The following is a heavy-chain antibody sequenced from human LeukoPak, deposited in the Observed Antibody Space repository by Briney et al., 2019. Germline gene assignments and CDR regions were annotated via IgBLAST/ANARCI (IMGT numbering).Heavy chain of an antibody. V-gene: IGHV1-2*02. J-gene: IGHJ4*02. CDR1: GYTFTGHY. CDR3: ARAWCSSTSCYDYFDY. CDR2: INPNSGGT. D-gene: IGHD2-2*01. Sequence: GESLKISCKGSGYTFTGHYMHWVRQAPGQGLEWIGWINPNSGGTNYAQKFQGRVTMIRDTSISTAYMELSRLRSDDTAVYYCARAWCSSTSCYDYFDYWGQGTLVTVSS.